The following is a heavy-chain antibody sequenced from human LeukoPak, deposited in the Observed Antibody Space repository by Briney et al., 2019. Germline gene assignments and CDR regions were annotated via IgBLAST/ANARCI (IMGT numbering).Heavy chain of an antibody. Sequence: KPSETLSLTCTVSGGSISTNGYYWGWIRQPPGEGLEWIGIIYYSGSTYYNPSLKSRVTLSVDASRNQFSLKLSSVTAAGTAVYYCARLSYCIGGTCFHDHWGQGTLVTVSS. CDR1: GGSISTNGYY. CDR3: ARLSYCIGGTCFHDH. CDR2: IYYSGST. D-gene: IGHD2-15*01. J-gene: IGHJ4*02. V-gene: IGHV4-39*01.